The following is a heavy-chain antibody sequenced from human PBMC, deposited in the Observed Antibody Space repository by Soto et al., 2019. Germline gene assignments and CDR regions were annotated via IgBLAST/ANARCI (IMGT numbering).Heavy chain of an antibody. CDR1: GYTFTSYG. CDR2: ISAYNGNT. V-gene: IGHV1-18*01. D-gene: IGHD2-21*02. J-gene: IGHJ3*02. CDR3: AITYCGGDCYYLHAFDI. Sequence: ASVKVSCKASGYTFTSYGISWVRQAPGQGFEWMGWISAYNGNTNYAQKLQGRVTMTTDTSTSTAYMELRSLRSDDTAVYYCAITYCGGDCYYLHAFDIWGQGTMVTVS.